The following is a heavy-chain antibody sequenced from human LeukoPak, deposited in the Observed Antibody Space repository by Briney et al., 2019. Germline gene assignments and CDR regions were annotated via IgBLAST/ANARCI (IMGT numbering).Heavy chain of an antibody. CDR2: INPSGGST. D-gene: IGHD2-2*02. V-gene: IGHV1-46*01. J-gene: IGHJ6*02. Sequence: GASVKVSCKASGYTFTSYYMHWVRQAPGQGLEWMGIINPSGGSTSYAQKFQGRVTMTRDTSTSTVYMELSSLRSEDTAVYYCARDLSVVVPAAITPKNYYGMDVWGQGTTVTVSS. CDR1: GYTFTSYY. CDR3: ARDLSVVVPAAITPKNYYGMDV.